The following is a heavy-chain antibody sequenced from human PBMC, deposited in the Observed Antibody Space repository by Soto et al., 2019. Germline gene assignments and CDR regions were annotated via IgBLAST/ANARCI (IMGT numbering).Heavy chain of an antibody. CDR1: VFTFSSYA. CDR3: AKDLVGATDY. Sequence: GWSLRLSCAASVFTFSSYAMSWFRQAPGKGLEWVSAISGSGGSTYYADSVKGRFTISRDNSKNTLYLQMNSLRAEDTAVYYCAKDLVGATDYWGQGTLVTVSS. CDR2: ISGSGGST. V-gene: IGHV3-23*01. D-gene: IGHD1-26*01. J-gene: IGHJ4*02.